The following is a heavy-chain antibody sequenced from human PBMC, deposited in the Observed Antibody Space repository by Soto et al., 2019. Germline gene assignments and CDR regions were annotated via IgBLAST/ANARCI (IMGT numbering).Heavy chain of an antibody. CDR2: ISNSGST. D-gene: IGHD5-18*01. J-gene: IGHJ4*02. CDR3: ATESGSTYGYFDH. V-gene: IGHV4-30-4*01. CDR1: GGSVTSDEDY. Sequence: PSETLSLTCAVYGGSVTSDEDYWTWIRQSPGKGLEWIGYISNSGSTDYNPSLKTRLSMSVDRSKNQFALRLTSVTAADTAVYFCATESGSTYGYFDHWGQGTLVTVSS.